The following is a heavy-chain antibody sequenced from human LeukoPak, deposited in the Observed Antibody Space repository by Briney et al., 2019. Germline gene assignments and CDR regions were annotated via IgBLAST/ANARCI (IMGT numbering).Heavy chain of an antibody. Sequence: GGSLRLSCAGSGFTLSTFGMHWVRQAPGKGLEWVALISYDGSNKYYADSVKGRFTISRDTSKNTLFLQMNSLRAEDTAVYYCAKDSAGRYCSITSCNFFDYWGLGTLVTVS. CDR2: ISYDGSNK. J-gene: IGHJ4*02. V-gene: IGHV3-30*18. CDR1: GFTLSTFG. CDR3: AKDSAGRYCSITSCNFFDY. D-gene: IGHD2-2*01.